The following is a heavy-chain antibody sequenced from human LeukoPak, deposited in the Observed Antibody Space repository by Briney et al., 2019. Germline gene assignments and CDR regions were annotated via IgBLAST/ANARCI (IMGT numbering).Heavy chain of an antibody. CDR2: IYTSGST. Sequence: SETLSLTCTVSGGSIGSYYWSWTRQPAGKGLEWIGRIYTSGSTNYNPSLKSRATMSVDTSKNQFSLKLSSVTAADTAVYYCAGVLKPGNWFDPWGQGTLVTVSS. CDR3: AGVLKPGNWFDP. V-gene: IGHV4-4*07. CDR1: GGSIGSYY. J-gene: IGHJ5*02. D-gene: IGHD2-8*02.